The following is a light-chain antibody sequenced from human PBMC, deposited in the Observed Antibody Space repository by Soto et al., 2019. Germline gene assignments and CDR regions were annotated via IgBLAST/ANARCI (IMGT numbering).Light chain of an antibody. V-gene: IGKV3-20*01. CDR1: QSVSNSY. CDR2: DTS. J-gene: IGKJ5*01. CDR3: QQYGTSEII. Sequence: EIVMTQSPATLSVSPGERAALSCRASQSVSNSYVAWYQQKSGQAPRLLIYDTSSRVTGIPDRFSGSGSGTDFTLTISRLEPEDFAVFYCQQYGTSEIIFGQGTRLEIK.